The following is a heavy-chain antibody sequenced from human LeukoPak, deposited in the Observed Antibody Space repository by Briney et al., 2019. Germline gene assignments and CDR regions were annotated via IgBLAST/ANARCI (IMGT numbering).Heavy chain of an antibody. Sequence: SETLSLTCAVYGESFSGYFWNWIRQPPGKGLEWIGEINHSGSTSNHNPSLKSRVTMSVDTSKNQFSLKLSSVTAADTAVYYCARQKTAWELHRPFDYWGQGTLVTVSS. CDR1: GESFSGYF. V-gene: IGHV4-34*01. CDR2: INHSGSTS. J-gene: IGHJ4*02. CDR3: ARQKTAWELHRPFDY. D-gene: IGHD1-26*01.